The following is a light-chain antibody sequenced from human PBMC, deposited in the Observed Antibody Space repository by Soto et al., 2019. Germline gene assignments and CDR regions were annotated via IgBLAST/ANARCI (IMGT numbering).Light chain of an antibody. J-gene: IGLJ3*02. CDR3: SSYTAYTTLWV. V-gene: IGLV2-14*01. CDR2: EVS. CDR1: SSDVGGYNY. Sequence: QSALTQPASVSGSPGQSITISCTGTSSDVGGYNYVSWYQQHPGKAPKLMIYEVSNRPSGVSNRFSGSKSGNTASLTISGLQAEDEGFYYCSSYTAYTTLWVFGGGTKVTVL.